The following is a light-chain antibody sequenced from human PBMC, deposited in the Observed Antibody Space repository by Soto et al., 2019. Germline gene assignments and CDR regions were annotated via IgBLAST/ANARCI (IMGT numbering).Light chain of an antibody. Sequence: DIQMTQSPSSLSASVGDRVTITCRASQSISSYLNWYQQKPGKSPKLLIYAASSLQSGVPSRSSGSESGTDFTLTISSLQPEDFATYYCQQTYSTPGTFGPGTKVDIK. CDR1: QSISSY. CDR2: AAS. V-gene: IGKV1-39*01. CDR3: QQTYSTPGT. J-gene: IGKJ3*01.